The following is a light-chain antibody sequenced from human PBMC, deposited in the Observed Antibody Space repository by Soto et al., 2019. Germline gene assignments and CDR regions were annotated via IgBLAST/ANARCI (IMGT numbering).Light chain of an antibody. Sequence: EIVLTQSPATLSLSPGERATLSCMASQSVSNYLAWYQQKPGQTPRLLIYDASNRATGIPARFSGSGSGTVFTLTISGLEPEDFAVYYCQQRSNWPPLTFGGGTKVEIK. CDR2: DAS. V-gene: IGKV3-11*01. CDR1: QSVSNY. J-gene: IGKJ4*01. CDR3: QQRSNWPPLT.